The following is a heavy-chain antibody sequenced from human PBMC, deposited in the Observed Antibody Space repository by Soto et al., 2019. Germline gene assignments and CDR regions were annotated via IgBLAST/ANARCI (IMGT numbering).Heavy chain of an antibody. D-gene: IGHD1-26*01. CDR1: GFTFSRYP. CDR3: AREVGPFDY. V-gene: IGHV3-30-3*01. Sequence: QVQLVESGGGVVQPGRSLRLSCAASGFTFSRYPMHWVRQAPGKGLEWVAVISYDGSNKDYSDSVKGRFTISRDNSKNTMYLHMNSLRPEDTAVYYCAREVGPFDYWGQGTLVTVSS. J-gene: IGHJ4*02. CDR2: ISYDGSNK.